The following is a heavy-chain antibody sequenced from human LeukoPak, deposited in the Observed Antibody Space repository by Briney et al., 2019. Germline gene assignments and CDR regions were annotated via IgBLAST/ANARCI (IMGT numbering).Heavy chain of an antibody. CDR2: IYHSGST. J-gene: IGHJ3*02. V-gene: IGHV4-38-2*02. CDR1: GYSISSGYS. D-gene: IGHD3-22*01. Sequence: SETLSLTCTVSGYSISSGYSWGWIRQPPGKGLEWIGSIYHSGSTYYNPSLKSRVTISVDTSKNQFSLKLSSVTAADTAVYYCARRSGITMIVVLISDAFDIWGQGTMVTVSS. CDR3: ARRSGITMIVVLISDAFDI.